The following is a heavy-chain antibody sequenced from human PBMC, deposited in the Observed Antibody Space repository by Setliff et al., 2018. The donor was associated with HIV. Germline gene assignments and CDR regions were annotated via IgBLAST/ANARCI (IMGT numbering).Heavy chain of an antibody. CDR3: TRDDPPGYCSSTTCPYLFDY. V-gene: IGHV3-49*03. D-gene: IGHD2-2*01. Sequence: GGSLRLSCTGSGFNFADYGISWFRQAPGKGLEWVSFIRSKAHSGTIEYAASVKGRFTISRDDSKTIAYLQMSGLKTEDTAVYFCTRDDPPGYCSSTTCPYLFDYWGRGTLVTVSS. CDR1: GFNFADYG. J-gene: IGHJ4*02. CDR2: IRSKAHSGTI.